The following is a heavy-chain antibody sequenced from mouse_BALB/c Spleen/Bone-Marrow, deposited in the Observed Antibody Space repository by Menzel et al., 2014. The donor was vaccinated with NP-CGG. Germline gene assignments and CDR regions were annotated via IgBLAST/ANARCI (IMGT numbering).Heavy chain of an antibody. Sequence: VQLQQPGAELVKPGASVKLSCTASGFNIKDTYMHWVKQRPEQGLEWIGRIDPANGNTKYDPKFQGKATITADTSSNTAYLQLSSLTSEDTAVYYCASATTATYYAMDYWGQGTSVTVSS. CDR3: ASATTATYYAMDY. V-gene: IGHV14-3*02. J-gene: IGHJ4*01. CDR2: IDPANGNT. D-gene: IGHD1-2*01. CDR1: GFNIKDTY.